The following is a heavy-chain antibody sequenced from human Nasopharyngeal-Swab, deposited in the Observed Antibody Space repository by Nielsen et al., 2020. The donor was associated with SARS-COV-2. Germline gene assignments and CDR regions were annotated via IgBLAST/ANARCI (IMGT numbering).Heavy chain of an antibody. Sequence: SETLSLTCAVYGGSFSGYYWSWIRQPPGKGLEWTGEVNHSGSTHYNPSLKSRVTISVDTSNNQFSLKLSSVTPADTALYYCARAGDLTAYYSYYMDVWGNGTTVTVSS. CDR1: GGSFSGYY. CDR3: ARAGDLTAYYSYYMDV. D-gene: IGHD2-21*02. CDR2: VNHSGST. J-gene: IGHJ6*03. V-gene: IGHV4-34*01.